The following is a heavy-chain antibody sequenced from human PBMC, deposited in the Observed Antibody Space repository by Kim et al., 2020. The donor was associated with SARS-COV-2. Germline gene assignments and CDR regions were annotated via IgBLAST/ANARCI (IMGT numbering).Heavy chain of an antibody. CDR1: GFTFSNSG. CDR3: TTDSDYYDSSGYYYDFDS. CDR2: IKSKTDGGST. J-gene: IGHJ4*02. V-gene: IGHV3-15*01. D-gene: IGHD3-22*01. Sequence: GGSLRLSCAASGFTFSNSGMSWVRQAPGKGLEWVGRIKSKTDGGSTDYAAPVKGRFTISRDDSNNTLYLQMNSLKTEDTAVYYCTTDSDYYDSSGYYYDFDSWGQGTLVTVSS.